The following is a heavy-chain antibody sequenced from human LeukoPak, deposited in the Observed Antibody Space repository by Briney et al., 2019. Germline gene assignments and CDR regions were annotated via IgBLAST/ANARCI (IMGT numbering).Heavy chain of an antibody. CDR3: AKDIWPGWWLQLDY. J-gene: IGHJ4*02. CDR1: GFTFDDHA. Sequence: PGGSLRLSCAASGFTFDDHAMHWVRQAPGKGLEWVSLISGDGGSTYYADSVKGRFTISRDNSKNSLYLQMNSLRTEDTALYYCAKDIWPGWWLQLDYWGQGTLVTVSS. D-gene: IGHD5-24*01. V-gene: IGHV3-43*02. CDR2: ISGDGGST.